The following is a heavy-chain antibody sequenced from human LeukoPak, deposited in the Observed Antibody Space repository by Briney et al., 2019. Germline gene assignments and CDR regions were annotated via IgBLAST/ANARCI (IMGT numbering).Heavy chain of an antibody. V-gene: IGHV3-33*08. CDR2: IWYYGSNK. D-gene: IGHD5-12*01. J-gene: IGHJ6*04. CDR3: ARDTIVATRQGYYYYGMDV. Sequence: GSPVSLLCAPSGLTFQSYGMHGVRQAPAKGLEGVAVIWYYGSNKYYADSVKGRFTISRDNSKTTLYLQMNSLRAESTAVYACARDTIVATRQGYYYYGMDVWGKGTTVTVSS. CDR1: GLTFQSYG.